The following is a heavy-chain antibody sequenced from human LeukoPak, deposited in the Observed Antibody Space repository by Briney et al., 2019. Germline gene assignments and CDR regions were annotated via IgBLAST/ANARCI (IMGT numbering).Heavy chain of an antibody. J-gene: IGHJ4*02. CDR3: ARGGRGWLQSFDY. CDR2: INHSGST. Sequence: SETLSLTCAVYGGSFSGYYWSWIRQPPGKGLEGIGEINHSGSTNDNPSLKSRVNISVETSKHQFSLKLSSVTAADTAVYYCARGGRGWLQSFDYWGQGTLVTVSS. D-gene: IGHD5-24*01. V-gene: IGHV4-34*01. CDR1: GGSFSGYY.